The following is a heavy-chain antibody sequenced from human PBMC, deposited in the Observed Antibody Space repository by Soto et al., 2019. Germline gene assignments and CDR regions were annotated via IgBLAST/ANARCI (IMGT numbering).Heavy chain of an antibody. Sequence: QVQLQESGPGLVKPSGTLSLTCAVSSGSISSSNWWSWVRQPPGKGLEWIGEIYHSGSTNYNPSLKSRVTISVDKSKNQFSLTLSSVTAADTAVYYCARVIAAAGTWGRDAFDYWGQGTLVTVSS. CDR3: ARVIAAAGTWGRDAFDY. CDR2: IYHSGST. CDR1: SGSISSSNW. D-gene: IGHD6-13*01. J-gene: IGHJ4*02. V-gene: IGHV4-4*02.